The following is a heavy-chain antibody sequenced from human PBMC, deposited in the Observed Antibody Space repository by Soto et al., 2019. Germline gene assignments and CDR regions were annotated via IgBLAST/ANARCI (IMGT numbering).Heavy chain of an antibody. J-gene: IGHJ4*02. CDR1: GFTLNSSG. CDR3: ARGIGYNYGAFDQ. CDR2: IWYDGSSK. V-gene: IGHV3-33*01. Sequence: QGQLVESGGGVVQPGGSLRLSCAASGFTLNSSGMHWVRQAPGKGLEWVAVIWYDGSSKFYADSVKGRFTISRDNSENTLNVQMNSLRAEDTAVYYCARGIGYNYGAFDQWGQGTLVTVSS. D-gene: IGHD5-18*01.